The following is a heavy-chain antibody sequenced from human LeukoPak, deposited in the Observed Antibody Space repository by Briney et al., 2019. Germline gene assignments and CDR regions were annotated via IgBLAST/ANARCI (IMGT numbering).Heavy chain of an antibody. CDR1: GFTFSSYG. V-gene: IGHV3-33*01. J-gene: IGHJ6*03. CDR3: ARDPYGSGFRTMDV. CDR2: IWYDGSNK. Sequence: GGSLRLSCAASGFTFSSYGMHWVRQPPGKGLEWVAVIWYDGSNKYYAASVKGRFTSSRDNAKTSLYLQMNGRRAEDTAVYYCARDPYGSGFRTMDVWGKGTTVTVSS. D-gene: IGHD3-10*01.